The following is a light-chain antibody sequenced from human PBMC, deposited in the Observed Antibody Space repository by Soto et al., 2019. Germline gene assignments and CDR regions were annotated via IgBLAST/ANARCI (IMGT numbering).Light chain of an antibody. CDR3: QHYNNWPWT. Sequence: EIAMTQSPATLSLSSGERATLSCLASQSVSNNYLAWYQQKPGQAPRLLIYGASTRATGIPARFSGSGSGTEFTLTISSLQSDDFAVYYCQHYNNWPWTLGQGTKVDI. CDR2: GAS. V-gene: IGKV3-15*01. CDR1: QSVSNN. J-gene: IGKJ1*01.